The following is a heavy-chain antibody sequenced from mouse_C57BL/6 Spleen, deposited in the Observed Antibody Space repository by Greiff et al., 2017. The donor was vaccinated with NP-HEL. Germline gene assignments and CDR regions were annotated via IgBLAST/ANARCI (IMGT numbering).Heavy chain of an antibody. J-gene: IGHJ3*01. V-gene: IGHV1-64*01. Sequence: VQLQQPGAELVKPGASVKLSCKASGYTFTSYWMHWVKQRPGQGLEWIGMIHPNSGSTNYNEKFKSKATLTVDKSSSTAYMQLSSLTSEDSAVYYCARRGDYDYDGVFAYWGQGTLVTVSA. D-gene: IGHD2-4*01. CDR1: GYTFTSYW. CDR3: ARRGDYDYDGVFAY. CDR2: IHPNSGST.